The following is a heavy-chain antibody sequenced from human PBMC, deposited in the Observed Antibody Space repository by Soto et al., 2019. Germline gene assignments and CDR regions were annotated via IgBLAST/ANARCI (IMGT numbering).Heavy chain of an antibody. J-gene: IGHJ4*02. Sequence: EVQLLESGGGLVQPGGSLRLSCAASGFRFVSYTMSWVRQAPGKGLEWVSGISGSGASTYYADSVKGRFTISRDKSRNTLYLQMNSLRAEDTAVYYCAIAHQFIVVAPLDYWGQGTLVTVSS. V-gene: IGHV3-23*01. CDR1: GFRFVSYT. CDR2: ISGSGAST. CDR3: AIAHQFIVVAPLDY. D-gene: IGHD3-22*01.